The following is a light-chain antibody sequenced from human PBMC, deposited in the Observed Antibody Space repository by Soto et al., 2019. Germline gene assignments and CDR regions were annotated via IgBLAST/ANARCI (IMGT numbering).Light chain of an antibody. CDR2: SAS. CDR3: QQYNYH. Sequence: DIQMTQSPSTLSASVGDRVTITCRARQNINNWLAWYQWKSGKAPKLLIYSASRLGSGVPSRFSGSGSGTEFTLTISSLQPDDFATYYCQQYNYHFGLGTRLEIK. CDR1: QNINNW. V-gene: IGKV1-5*01. J-gene: IGKJ2*01.